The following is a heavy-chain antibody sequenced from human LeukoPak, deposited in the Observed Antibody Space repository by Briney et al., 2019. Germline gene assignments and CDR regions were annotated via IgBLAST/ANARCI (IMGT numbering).Heavy chain of an antibody. D-gene: IGHD2-15*01. J-gene: IGHJ4*02. V-gene: IGHV4-4*07. CDR1: GGSISSYS. CDR2: IYTSGRT. Sequence: PSETLSLTCTVAGGSISSYSWSWIRQPAGKGLEWIGRIYTSGRTKYNPSLTSRVTMSVDTSKNQFSLKLRSVTAADTAVYYCARAVHCSGGSCYFDYWGQGTLVTVSS. CDR3: ARAVHCSGGSCYFDY.